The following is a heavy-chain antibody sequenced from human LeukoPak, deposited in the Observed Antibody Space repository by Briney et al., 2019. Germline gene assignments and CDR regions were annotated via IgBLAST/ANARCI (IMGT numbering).Heavy chain of an antibody. CDR3: ARGQIVGADARVDY. CDR1: GFTFSSYS. D-gene: IGHD1-26*01. Sequence: HPGGSLRLSCAASGFTFSSYSIHWVRQAPGKGLEWVADISYDGSDKNYADSVKGRFTIARDNSKNTLYLQMNSLRAEDTALYYCARGQIVGADARVDYWGQGTLVTVSS. CDR2: ISYDGSDK. V-gene: IGHV3-30*03. J-gene: IGHJ4*02.